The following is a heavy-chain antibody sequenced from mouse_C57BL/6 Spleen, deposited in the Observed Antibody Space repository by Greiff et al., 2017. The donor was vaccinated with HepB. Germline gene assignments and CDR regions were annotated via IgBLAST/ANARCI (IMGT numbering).Heavy chain of an antibody. CDR1: GYAFSSSW. J-gene: IGHJ2*01. CDR3: ARNYYGSSLFDY. D-gene: IGHD1-1*01. V-gene: IGHV1-82*01. Sequence: VQLVESGPELVKPGASVKISCKASGYAFSSSWMNWVKQRPGKGLEWIGRIYPGDGDTNYNGKFKGKATLTADKSSSTAYMQLSSLTSEDSAVYFCARNYYGSSLFDYWGQGPTVTVST. CDR2: IYPGDGDT.